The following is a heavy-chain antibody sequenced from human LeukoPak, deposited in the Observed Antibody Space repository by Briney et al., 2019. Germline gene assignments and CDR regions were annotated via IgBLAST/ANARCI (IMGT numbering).Heavy chain of an antibody. V-gene: IGHV3-11*01. CDR1: GFTFSDYY. CDR2: ISSSGSTI. D-gene: IGHD4-23*01. CDR3: ARGGYGGALYFAY. Sequence: GVSLRLSCAASGFTFSDYYMSWIRQAPGKGLEWISYISSSGSTINHADSVKGRLTISRDNAKNSLYLQMNSLRAEDTAVYYCARGGYGGALYFAYWGQGSLVTVSS. J-gene: IGHJ4*02.